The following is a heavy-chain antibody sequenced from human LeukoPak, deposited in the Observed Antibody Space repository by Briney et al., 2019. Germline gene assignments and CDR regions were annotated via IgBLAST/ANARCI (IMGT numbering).Heavy chain of an antibody. J-gene: IGHJ4*02. CDR3: ASALGYCSSTSCYAFDY. Sequence: GSSVKVSCKASGGTFSSYAISWVRQAPGQGLEWMGGIIPIFGTANYAQKFQGRVTITADESTSTAYMELSSLRSEDTAVYYCASALGYCSSTSCYAFDYWGQGTLVTVSS. V-gene: IGHV1-69*01. CDR1: GGTFSSYA. CDR2: IIPIFGTA. D-gene: IGHD2-2*01.